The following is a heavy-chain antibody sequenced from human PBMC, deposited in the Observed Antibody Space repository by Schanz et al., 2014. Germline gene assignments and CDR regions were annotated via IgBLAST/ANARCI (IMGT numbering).Heavy chain of an antibody. CDR2: IWSDGSGK. D-gene: IGHD2-15*01. CDR1: GFIFSNYG. CDR3: AKGMGYCSGGTCYDYYYYGLDV. V-gene: IGHV3-33*06. Sequence: QVQLVESGGGVVQPGGSLRLSCAASGFIFSNYGMHWVRQAPGKGLEWVAGIWSDGSGKYYADSVKGRFTISRDSPKNTLYLQMNSLRAEDTAVFYCAKGMGYCSGGTCYDYYYYGLDVWGQGTTVTVSS. J-gene: IGHJ6*02.